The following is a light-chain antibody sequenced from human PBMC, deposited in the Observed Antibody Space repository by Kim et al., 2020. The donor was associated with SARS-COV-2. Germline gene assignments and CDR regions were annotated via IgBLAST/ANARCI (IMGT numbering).Light chain of an antibody. CDR3: QQRKNWAT. CDR2: DAS. V-gene: IGKV3-11*01. J-gene: IGKJ1*01. CDR1: QSVSSY. Sequence: LSPGEGATLSCRASQSVSSYVAWYQYKPGQPPRLLIYDASKRATGIRARFSGSGFGTDFTLTISSLEPEDFAIYYCQQRKNWATFGQGTKVDIK.